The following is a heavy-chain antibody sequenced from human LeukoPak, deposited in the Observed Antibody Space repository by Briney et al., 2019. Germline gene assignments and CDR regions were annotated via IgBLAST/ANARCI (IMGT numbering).Heavy chain of an antibody. Sequence: PGGSLRLSCAASGFTVSSNYMSWVRQAPGKGLEWVSVIYSGGSTYYADSVKGRFTISRHNSKNTLYLQMNSLRAEDTAVYYCARDRGSSSRYNWFDPWGQGTLVTVSS. CDR3: ARDRGSSSRYNWFDP. J-gene: IGHJ5*02. CDR2: IYSGGST. CDR1: GFTVSSNY. V-gene: IGHV3-53*04. D-gene: IGHD6-13*01.